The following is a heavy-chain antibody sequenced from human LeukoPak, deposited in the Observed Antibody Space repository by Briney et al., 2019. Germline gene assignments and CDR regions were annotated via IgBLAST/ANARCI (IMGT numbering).Heavy chain of an antibody. CDR3: AKDPTTGTTPNWFDP. CDR1: GFTFSSYA. Sequence: GGSLRLSCAASGFTFSSYAMSWIRQAPGKGLEWVSAISGSGGSTYYADSVKGRFTISRDNSKNTLYLQMNSLRAEDTAVYYCAKDPTTGTTPNWFDPWGQGTLVTVSS. V-gene: IGHV3-23*01. CDR2: ISGSGGST. D-gene: IGHD1-1*01. J-gene: IGHJ5*02.